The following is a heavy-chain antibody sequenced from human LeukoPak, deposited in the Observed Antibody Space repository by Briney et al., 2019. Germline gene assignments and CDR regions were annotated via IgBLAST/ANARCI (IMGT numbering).Heavy chain of an antibody. CDR2: IKQDGSEE. Sequence: GGSLRLSCIASGFTFSSYWMSWVRQASGKGLEWVANIKQDGSEEYYVDSVKGRFTISRDNAKNSLYLQMNSLRAEDTAVYYCARAPREWLLGYYFDYWGQGTLVTVSS. J-gene: IGHJ4*02. V-gene: IGHV3-7*01. CDR3: ARAPREWLLGYYFDY. CDR1: GFTFSSYW. D-gene: IGHD3-3*01.